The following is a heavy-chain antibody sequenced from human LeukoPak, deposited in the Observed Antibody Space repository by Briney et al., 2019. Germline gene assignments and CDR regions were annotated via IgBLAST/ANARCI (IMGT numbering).Heavy chain of an antibody. CDR2: ISYDGSNK. CDR1: GFTFSSYG. V-gene: IGHV3-30*18. CDR3: AKGGNYYDSSGFDY. Sequence: GSLRLSCAASGFTFSSYGMHWVRQAPGKGLEWVAVISYDGSNKYYADSVKGRFTISRDNSKNTLYLQMNSLRAEDTAVYYRAKGGNYYDSSGFDYWGQGTLVTVSS. D-gene: IGHD3-22*01. J-gene: IGHJ4*02.